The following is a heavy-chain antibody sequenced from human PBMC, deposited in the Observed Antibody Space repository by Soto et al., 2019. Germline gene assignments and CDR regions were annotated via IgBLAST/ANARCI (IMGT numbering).Heavy chain of an antibody. CDR1: GGTFSSYA. CDR3: ASGGDILTGYYWFDP. Sequence: SVKVSCKASGGTFSSYAISWVRQAPGQGLEWMGGIIPIFGTANYAQKFQGRVTITADKSTSTAYMELSSLRSEDTAVYYCASGGDILTGYYWFDPWGQGTLVTVSS. D-gene: IGHD3-9*01. CDR2: IIPIFGTA. V-gene: IGHV1-69*06. J-gene: IGHJ5*02.